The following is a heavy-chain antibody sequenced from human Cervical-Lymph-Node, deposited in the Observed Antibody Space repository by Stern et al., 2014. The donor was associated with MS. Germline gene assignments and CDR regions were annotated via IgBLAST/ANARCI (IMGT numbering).Heavy chain of an antibody. V-gene: IGHV3-33*01. CDR2: VWYDGSTA. J-gene: IGHJ4*02. D-gene: IGHD5-24*01. CDR1: GFTFRSYG. Sequence: VQLVQSGGGVVQPGTSLRLSCAASGFTFRSYGMHWVRQAPGKGLEWVALVWYDGSTAYYRNSVKGRFTISRDNSNNPMFLQMNSLTAEDTAVYYCARGHIPYAYNYLFAYWGQGTLVTVSS. CDR3: ARGHIPYAYNYLFAY.